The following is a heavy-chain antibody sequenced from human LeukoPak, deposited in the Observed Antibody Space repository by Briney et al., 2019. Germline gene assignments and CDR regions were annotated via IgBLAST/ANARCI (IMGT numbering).Heavy chain of an antibody. D-gene: IGHD5-24*01. CDR2: IYSDGDT. Sequence: GGSLRLSFVVSGFTFSGNHMNWVRQAPGKGLEWVSVIYSDGDTYYADSVKVRFTISRDNSKNTLYLQMNSLKPEDTAVYYCVRDPRDGYGHFDYWGQGTLVTVSS. J-gene: IGHJ4*02. V-gene: IGHV3-66*02. CDR3: VRDPRDGYGHFDY. CDR1: GFTFSGNH.